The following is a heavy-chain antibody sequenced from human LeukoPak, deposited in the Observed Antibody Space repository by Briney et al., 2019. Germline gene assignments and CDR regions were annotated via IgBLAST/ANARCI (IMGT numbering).Heavy chain of an antibody. D-gene: IGHD3-3*01. V-gene: IGHV3-30*03. CDR2: VSFDGSNK. Sequence: PGGSLRLSRAASGFTFSDYYMSWIRQAPGKGLEWVTVVSFDGSNKYYADSVKGRFIISRDNSKNTLYLQMNSLRADDTAVYYCARAGEWLLNFDYWGQGTLVTVSS. CDR1: GFTFSDYY. J-gene: IGHJ4*02. CDR3: ARAGEWLLNFDY.